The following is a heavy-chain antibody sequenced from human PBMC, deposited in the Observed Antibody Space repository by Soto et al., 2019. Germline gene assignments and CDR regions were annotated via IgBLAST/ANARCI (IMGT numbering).Heavy chain of an antibody. V-gene: IGHV3-53*01. CDR2: IYSGGST. CDR1: GFTVSSNY. CDR3: ARDRVESGFPEYFQH. J-gene: IGHJ1*01. D-gene: IGHD3-22*01. Sequence: WGSLRLSCAASGFTVSSNYMSWVRQAPGKGLEWVSVIYSGGSTYYADSVKGRFTISRDNSKNTLYLQMNSLRAEDTAVYYCARDRVESGFPEYFQHWREGTLVTVAS.